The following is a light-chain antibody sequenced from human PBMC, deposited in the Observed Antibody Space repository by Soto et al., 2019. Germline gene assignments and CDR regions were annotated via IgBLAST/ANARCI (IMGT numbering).Light chain of an antibody. CDR1: QSVSSY. Sequence: EIVLTQSPATLSLSPGERATLSCRASQSVSSYLAWYQQKPGQAPRLLIYAASNRATGIPARFSGSGSGTDFTLTSSSLEPEDFAVYYCQQRSNWPPERTFGQGTKVEIK. CDR2: AAS. CDR3: QQRSNWPPERT. J-gene: IGKJ1*01. V-gene: IGKV3-11*01.